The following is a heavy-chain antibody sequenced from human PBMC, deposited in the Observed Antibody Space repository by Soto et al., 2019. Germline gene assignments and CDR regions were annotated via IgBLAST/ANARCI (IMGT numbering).Heavy chain of an antibody. CDR3: ARIGPGSDFWSGYYYYYYMDV. D-gene: IGHD3-3*01. CDR2: IYYSGST. V-gene: IGHV4-59*01. CDR1: GGSISSYY. Sequence: SETLSLTCTVSGGSISSYYWSWIRQPPGKGLEWIGYIYYSGSTNYNPSLKSRVTISVDTSKNQFSLKLSSVTAADTAVYYCARIGPGSDFWSGYYYYYYMDVWGKGTTVTVS. J-gene: IGHJ6*03.